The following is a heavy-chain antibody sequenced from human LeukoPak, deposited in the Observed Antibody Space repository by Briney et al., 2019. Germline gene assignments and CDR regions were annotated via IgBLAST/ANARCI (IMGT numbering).Heavy chain of an antibody. CDR1: GGSISSGGYY. V-gene: IGHV4-61*08. D-gene: IGHD6-6*01. CDR2: IYYSGST. CDR3: AREGQLGIDY. J-gene: IGHJ4*02. Sequence: SQTLSLTCTVSGGSISSGGYYWSWIRQPPGKGLEWIGYIYYSGSTNYNPSLKSRVTISVDTSKNQFSLKLSSVTAADTAVYYCAREGQLGIDYWGQGTLVTVSS.